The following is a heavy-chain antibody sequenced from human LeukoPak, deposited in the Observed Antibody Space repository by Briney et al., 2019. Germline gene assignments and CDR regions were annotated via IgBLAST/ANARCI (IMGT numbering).Heavy chain of an antibody. V-gene: IGHV3-66*01. CDR1: GFTVSSNY. J-gene: IGHJ4*02. Sequence: PGGSLRLSCAASGFTVSSNYMSWVRQAPGKGLEWVSVIYSGGSTYYADSVKGRFTISRDNSKNTLYLQMNSLRAEDTAVYYCARDMVRGVITSAFDYWGQGTLVTVSS. D-gene: IGHD3-10*01. CDR3: ARDMVRGVITSAFDY. CDR2: IYSGGST.